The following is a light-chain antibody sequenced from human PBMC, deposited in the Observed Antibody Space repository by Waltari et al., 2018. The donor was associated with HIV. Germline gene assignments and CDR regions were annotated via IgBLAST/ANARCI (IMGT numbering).Light chain of an antibody. J-gene: IGLJ3*02. CDR1: SSNIGTGSA. Sequence: QSALTQPPSVSGAPGPRVTISCTGTSSNIGTGSAVHWYQQLPGTAPKLLIYGNSSLPSGVPDRFSGSKSGTSASLAITGLQAEDEADYYCQSYDSRLSGSVFGGGTKLTVL. CDR3: QSYDSRLSGSV. CDR2: GNS. V-gene: IGLV1-40*01.